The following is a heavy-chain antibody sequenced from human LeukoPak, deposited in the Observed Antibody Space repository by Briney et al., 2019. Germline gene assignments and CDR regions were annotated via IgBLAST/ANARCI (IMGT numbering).Heavy chain of an antibody. J-gene: IGHJ4*02. CDR2: ISSSSGYI. CDR1: GFTVSSYS. Sequence: GGSLRLSCAASGFTVSSYSMNWVRQAPGKGLEWVSSISSSSGYIYYADSVKGRFTISRDNAKNSLYLQMNSLRAEDTAVYYCTRGDRIDYWGQGTLVTVSS. D-gene: IGHD1-14*01. CDR3: TRGDRIDY. V-gene: IGHV3-21*01.